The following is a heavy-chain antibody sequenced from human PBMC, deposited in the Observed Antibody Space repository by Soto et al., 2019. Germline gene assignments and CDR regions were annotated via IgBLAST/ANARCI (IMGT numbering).Heavy chain of an antibody. CDR1: GGSFSGYY. J-gene: IGHJ5*02. Sequence: QVQLQQWGAGLLKPSETLSLTCAVYGGSFSGYYWSWIRQPPGKGLEWIGEINHSGSTNYNPSLKRRVTISVDTSKNQFSLKLSAVTAADTAVYYCARVRGIAARGGWFDPWGQGTLVTVSS. CDR2: INHSGST. V-gene: IGHV4-34*01. D-gene: IGHD6-6*01. CDR3: ARVRGIAARGGWFDP.